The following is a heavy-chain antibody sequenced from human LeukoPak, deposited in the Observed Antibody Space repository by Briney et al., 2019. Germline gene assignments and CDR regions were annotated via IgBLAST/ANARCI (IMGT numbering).Heavy chain of an antibody. CDR3: ASRDSVLLWFGELDALDAFDI. D-gene: IGHD3-10*01. Sequence: ASVKVSCKASGYTFTGYYMHWVRQAPGQGLEWMGWINPNSGGTNYAQKFQGRVTMTRDTSISTAYVELSRLRSDDTAVYYCASRDSVLLWFGELDALDAFDIWGQGTMVTVSS. J-gene: IGHJ3*02. CDR2: INPNSGGT. CDR1: GYTFTGYY. V-gene: IGHV1-2*02.